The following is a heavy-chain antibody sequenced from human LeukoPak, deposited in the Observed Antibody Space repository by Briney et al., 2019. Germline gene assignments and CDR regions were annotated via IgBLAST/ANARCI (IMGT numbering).Heavy chain of an antibody. J-gene: IGHJ4*02. CDR3: AREVYSGSYKGAGDY. D-gene: IGHD1-26*01. CDR2: LYRGGST. CDR1: GFTVSRNY. V-gene: IGHV3-53*01. Sequence: GGSLILSCAASGFTVSRNYMNWVRQAPGKGLEWVSVLYRGGSTYYADSVEGRFTISRDNSKNTLSLQMNSLRADDTAVYYCAREVYSGSYKGAGDYWGQGTLVTVSS.